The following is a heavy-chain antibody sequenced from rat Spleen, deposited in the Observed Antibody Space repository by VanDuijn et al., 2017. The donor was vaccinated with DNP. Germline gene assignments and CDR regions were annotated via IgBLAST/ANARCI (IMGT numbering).Heavy chain of an antibody. J-gene: IGHJ2*01. CDR3: ARWTRYFDY. Sequence: EVQLQESGSGLVQPSQSLSLTCSVTGYSITSNYWGWIRKFPGNKMEYIGHISYSGSTNYNPSLKSRISITRDTSKNHFFLHLNSVTTEDTATYYCARWTRYFDYWGQGAMVTVSS. CDR1: GYSITSNY. CDR2: ISYSGST. V-gene: IGHV3-1*01. D-gene: IGHD1-7*01.